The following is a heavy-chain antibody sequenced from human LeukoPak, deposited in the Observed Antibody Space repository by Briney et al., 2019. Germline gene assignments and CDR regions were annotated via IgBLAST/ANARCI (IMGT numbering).Heavy chain of an antibody. CDR3: GKDISAGGMDV. CDR1: ESTFDHA. J-gene: IGHJ6*02. Sequence: GGSLRLSCSASESTFDHAMHWVRQTPGKGLEWVSGIGWNSARTGYADSVRGRFTISRDNAKNSLYLQMNSLRAEDTALYYCGKDISAGGMDVWGQGTTVTVSS. D-gene: IGHD3-10*01. V-gene: IGHV3-9*01. CDR2: IGWNSART.